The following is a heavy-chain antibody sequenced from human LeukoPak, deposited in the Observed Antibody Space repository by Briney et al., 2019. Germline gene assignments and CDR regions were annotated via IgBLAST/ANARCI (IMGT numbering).Heavy chain of an antibody. J-gene: IGHJ4*02. CDR3: ARSLDSYYYDSSGQEGYYFDY. V-gene: IGHV4-59*12. CDR2: ISYSGST. CDR1: GGSFSNYY. D-gene: IGHD3-22*01. Sequence: SETLSLTCTVSGGSFSNYYCNWIRQPPGKGLEWIGYISYSGSTNYNPSLKSRVTIPVDTSKHQFSLKLSSMTAADTAVYYCARSLDSYYYDSSGQEGYYFDYWGQGTLVTVSS.